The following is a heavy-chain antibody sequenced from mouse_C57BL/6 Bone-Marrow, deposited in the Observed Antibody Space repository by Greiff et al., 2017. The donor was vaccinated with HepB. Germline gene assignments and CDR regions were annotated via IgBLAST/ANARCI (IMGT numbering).Heavy chain of an antibody. J-gene: IGHJ1*03. Sequence: EVMLVESGGGLVQPGGSLKLSCAASGFTFSDYGMAWVRQAPRKGPEWVAFISNLAYSIYYADTVTGRFTISRENAKNTLYLEMSSLRSEDTAMYYCARPYYYGSSLKWYFDVWGTGTTVTVSS. D-gene: IGHD1-1*01. CDR2: ISNLAYSI. V-gene: IGHV5-15*04. CDR3: ARPYYYGSSLKWYFDV. CDR1: GFTFSDYG.